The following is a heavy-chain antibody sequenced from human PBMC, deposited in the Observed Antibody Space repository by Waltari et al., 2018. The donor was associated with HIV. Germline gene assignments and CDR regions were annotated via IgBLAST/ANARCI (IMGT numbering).Heavy chain of an antibody. Sequence: QVQLQQSGPGLVKPSQTLSLTCAISGDSVSTTSAAWNWLRQSPSRGLEWLGRTYYRSKWYNDYAVSVKSRITINPDTSKNQFSLQLNSVTPEDTAVYYCARTPYSSSWFLIDYWGQGTLVTVSS. CDR1: GDSVSTTSAA. D-gene: IGHD6-13*01. CDR2: TYYRSKWYN. J-gene: IGHJ4*02. V-gene: IGHV6-1*01. CDR3: ARTPYSSSWFLIDY.